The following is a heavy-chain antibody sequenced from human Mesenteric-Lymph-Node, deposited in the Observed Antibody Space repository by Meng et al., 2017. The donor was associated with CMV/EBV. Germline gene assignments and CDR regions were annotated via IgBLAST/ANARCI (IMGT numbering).Heavy chain of an antibody. D-gene: IGHD5-18*01. V-gene: IGHV3-15*01. CDR2: VKSKTDGGTT. CDR3: TTYINAGYSYGGYYYGMDV. J-gene: IGHJ6*02. CDR1: GLTFSNAW. Sequence: GGSLRLSCAASGLTFSNAWMSWVRQAPGKGLEWVGRVKSKTDGGTTDYAAPVKGRFTISRDDSKNTLYLQMNSLKTEDTAVYYCTTYINAGYSYGGYYYGMDVWGQGTTVTVSS.